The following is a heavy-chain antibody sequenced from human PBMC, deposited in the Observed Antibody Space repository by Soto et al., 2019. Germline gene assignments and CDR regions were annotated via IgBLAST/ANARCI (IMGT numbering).Heavy chain of an antibody. CDR3: ARWGGSLLVHFYFDF. J-gene: IGHJ4*02. CDR1: GYGFSSYW. V-gene: IGHV5-51*01. CDR2: IYPGDSQT. Sequence: PGESLKISCRGSGYGFSSYWIGWVRQMPGKGLEWMGIIYPGDSQTRYSPSFQGQVTFSVDKSISIAYLQWSSLKASDTAIYYCARWGGSLLVHFYFDFWGQGTPVTVSS. D-gene: IGHD6-6*01.